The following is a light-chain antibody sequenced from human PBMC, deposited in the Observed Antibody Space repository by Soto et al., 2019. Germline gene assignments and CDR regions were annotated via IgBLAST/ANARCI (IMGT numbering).Light chain of an antibody. J-gene: IGKJ1*01. CDR2: GAS. Sequence: EIGMTQSPSTLXXXPXXXXXXXXRASQGIGDTLAWYQQKPGQAPRLLIYGASNRATGIPDRFSGSGSGTDFTLTISRLEPEDFAVYYCQQYGSSGTFGQGTKVDI. CDR3: QQYGSSGT. V-gene: IGKV3-20*01. CDR1: QGIGDT.